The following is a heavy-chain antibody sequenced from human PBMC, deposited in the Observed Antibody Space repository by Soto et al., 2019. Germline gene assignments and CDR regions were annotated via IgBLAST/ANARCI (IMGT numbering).Heavy chain of an antibody. Sequence: GASVKVSCKASGYTFTSYGISWVRQAPGQGLEWMGWISAYNGNTNYAQKLQGRVTMTTDTSTSTAYMELRSLRSDDTAVYYCARDHPGSGSYLFDYWGQGTLVTVSS. D-gene: IGHD1-26*01. J-gene: IGHJ4*02. CDR2: ISAYNGNT. V-gene: IGHV1-18*01. CDR3: ARDHPGSGSYLFDY. CDR1: GYTFTSYG.